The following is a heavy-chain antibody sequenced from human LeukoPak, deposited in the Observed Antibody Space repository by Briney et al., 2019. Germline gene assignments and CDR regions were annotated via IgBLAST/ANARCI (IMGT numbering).Heavy chain of an antibody. CDR2: IYHSGST. D-gene: IGHD2-2*01. J-gene: IGHJ4*02. CDR1: GYSISSGYY. V-gene: IGHV4-38-2*02. Sequence: SETLSLTCTVSGYSISSGYYWGWIRQPPGKGLEWIGSIYHSGSTYYNPSLKSRVTISVDTSKNQFSLKLSSVTAADTAVCYCARVSYQPTTGQYYFDYWGQGTLVTVSS. CDR3: ARVSYQPTTGQYYFDY.